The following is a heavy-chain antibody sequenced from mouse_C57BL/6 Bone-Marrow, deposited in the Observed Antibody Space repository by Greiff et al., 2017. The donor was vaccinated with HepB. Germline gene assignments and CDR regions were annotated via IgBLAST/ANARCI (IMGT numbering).Heavy chain of an antibody. CDR2: IYPGDGDT. D-gene: IGHD2-3*01. Sequence: VQLQQSGPELVKPGASGKISCKASGYAFSSSWMNWGKQRPGKGLEWIGRIYPGDGDTNYNGKFKGKATLTADKSSSTAYMQLSSLTSEDSAVYFCYDGYSFAYWGQGTLVTVSA. CDR1: GYAFSSSW. CDR3: YDGYSFAY. J-gene: IGHJ3*01. V-gene: IGHV1-82*01.